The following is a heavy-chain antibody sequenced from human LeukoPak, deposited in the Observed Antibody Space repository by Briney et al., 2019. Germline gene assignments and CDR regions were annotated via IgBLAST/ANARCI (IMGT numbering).Heavy chain of an antibody. CDR3: ARARVRYYYDSSAYYLDFDF. CDR2: INPNSGGT. J-gene: IGHJ4*02. V-gene: IGHV1-2*02. CDR1: GYTFTGYY. Sequence: ASVKVSCKTSGYTFTGYYMHWVRQAPGQGLEWMGWINPNSGGTNYPQKFQGRVTMTRDTSITTAYMELSSLRSDDTAVYYCARARVRYYYDSSAYYLDFDFWGQGILVTVSS. D-gene: IGHD3-22*01.